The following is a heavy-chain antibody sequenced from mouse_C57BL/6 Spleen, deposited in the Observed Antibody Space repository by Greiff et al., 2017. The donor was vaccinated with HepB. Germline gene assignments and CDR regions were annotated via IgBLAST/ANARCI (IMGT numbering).Heavy chain of an antibody. CDR3: ARATTVVDAMDY. CDR2: INPSSGYT. Sequence: VQLVESGAELARPGASVKMSCKASGYTFTSYTMHWVKQRPGQGLEWIGYINPSSGYTKYNQKFKDKATLTADKSSSTAYMQLSSLTSEDSAVYYCARATTVVDAMDYWGQGTSVTVSS. V-gene: IGHV1-4*01. CDR1: GYTFTSYT. J-gene: IGHJ4*01. D-gene: IGHD1-1*01.